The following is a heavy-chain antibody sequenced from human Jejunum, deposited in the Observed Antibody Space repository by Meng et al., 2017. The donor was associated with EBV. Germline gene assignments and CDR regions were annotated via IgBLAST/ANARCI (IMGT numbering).Heavy chain of an antibody. J-gene: IGHJ4*02. CDR2: IYYSGST. D-gene: IGHD5-12*01. CDR1: GGSVNSGNVY. V-gene: IGHV4-61*01. Sequence: PNTGQYLVKPSETLSLTCPCSGGSVNSGNVYWSWIRQPPGKGLEWIGYIYYSGSTNYIPSLKSRVTISLDTSKNQFSLKLSSVTAADTAVYYCAGLRYSGYDRAFDYWGQGALVTVSS. CDR3: AGLRYSGYDRAFDY.